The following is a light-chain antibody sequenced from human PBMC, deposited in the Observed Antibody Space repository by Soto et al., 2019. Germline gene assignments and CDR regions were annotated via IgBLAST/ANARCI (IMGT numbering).Light chain of an antibody. Sequence: QSVLTQPPSVSGAPGQRVTISCTGSSSNIGAGYDVHWYQQFPGTAPKLLIYGNSNRPSGVPDRFSGSKSGTSASLAITGLQAEDGADYYCQSYDSSLSGVVFGGGTKVTVL. CDR3: QSYDSSLSGVV. V-gene: IGLV1-40*01. CDR1: SSNIGAGYD. CDR2: GNS. J-gene: IGLJ2*01.